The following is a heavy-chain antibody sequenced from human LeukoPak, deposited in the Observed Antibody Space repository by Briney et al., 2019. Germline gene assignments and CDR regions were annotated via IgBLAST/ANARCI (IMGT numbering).Heavy chain of an antibody. CDR2: INEAGSEK. CDR1: GFSVSAYW. V-gene: IGHV3-7*01. D-gene: IGHD6-13*01. CDR3: GRWGVEAGMDD. J-gene: IGHJ4*02. Sequence: PGGSLRLSCAASGFSVSAYWMSWVRQAPGKGLEWVANINEAGSEKPYVDSVKGRFTISRDNAKNSLYLEMNSLRAEDTAVYYCGRWGVEAGMDDWGQGTLVIVSS.